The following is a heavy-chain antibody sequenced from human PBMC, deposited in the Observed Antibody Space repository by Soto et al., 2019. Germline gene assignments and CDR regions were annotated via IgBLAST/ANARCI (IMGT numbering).Heavy chain of an antibody. Sequence: GGSLRLSCAAFGLTISGKKYVAWVRQAPGKGLEWVSALYDVDGSFYADSVKGRFTTSSDSSKTTVYLQMNDLRPDDTAVYYCATWHEREHAYDVWGQGTTVTVS. CDR2: LYDVDGS. CDR3: ATWHEREHAYDV. V-gene: IGHV3-53*01. D-gene: IGHD1-1*01. CDR1: GLTISGKKY. J-gene: IGHJ3*01.